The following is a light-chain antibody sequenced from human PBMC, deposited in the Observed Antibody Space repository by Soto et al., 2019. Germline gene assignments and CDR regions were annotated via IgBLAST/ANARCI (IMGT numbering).Light chain of an antibody. Sequence: QSVLTQPHSASGTPGPRATISCSGSSSNIGSNYVYWYQQLPGTAPKLHIYSNNQRPSGVPDRFSGYKSGISASLAISVLRSEDEADYYCAALDDSLSSVVFGGGTKLTVL. CDR3: AALDDSLSSVV. V-gene: IGLV1-47*02. CDR1: SSNIGSNY. CDR2: SNN. J-gene: IGLJ2*01.